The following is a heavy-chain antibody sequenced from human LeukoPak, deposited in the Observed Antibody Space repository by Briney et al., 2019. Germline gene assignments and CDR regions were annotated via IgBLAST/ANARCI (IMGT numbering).Heavy chain of an antibody. J-gene: IGHJ3*02. CDR2: ISAYNGNT. Sequence: RASVKVSCKASGYTFTSYGISWVRQAPGQGLEWMGWISAYNGNTNYAQKLQGRVTMTTDTSTSTAYMELRSLRSDDTAVYYCATLPYYRHAFDIWGQGTMVTVSS. V-gene: IGHV1-18*01. D-gene: IGHD1-26*01. CDR3: ATLPYYRHAFDI. CDR1: GYTFTSYG.